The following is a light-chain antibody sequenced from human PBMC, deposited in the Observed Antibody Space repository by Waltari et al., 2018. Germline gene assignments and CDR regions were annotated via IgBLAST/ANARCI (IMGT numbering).Light chain of an antibody. CDR1: QSVSSY. CDR2: GAS. V-gene: IGKV3D-11*02. CDR3: YQQGSGDT. Sequence: VILTQSPATLSLSPGERATLSCRASQSVSSYLAWYQRKPGQAPRLLIYGASSRATGMPDRFSGRGAGTEFTLTISSLEPEDVGIYYCYQQGSGDTFGGGTRVDLK. J-gene: IGKJ4*02.